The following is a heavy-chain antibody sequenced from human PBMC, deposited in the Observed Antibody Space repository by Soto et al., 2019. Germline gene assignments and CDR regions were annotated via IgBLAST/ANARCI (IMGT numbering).Heavy chain of an antibody. J-gene: IGHJ3*02. CDR3: ARQSGDYANDAFDI. D-gene: IGHD4-17*01. Sequence: GESLQISYKGSGYILSNYWIGWVRQMNGKGLEWMGIIYPGDSDTRYSPSFQGQVTFSADKSIGTAYLQWSSLKASDTAIHHCARQSGDYANDAFDIWGQGTMVTVSS. V-gene: IGHV5-51*01. CDR2: IYPGDSDT. CDR1: GYILSNYW.